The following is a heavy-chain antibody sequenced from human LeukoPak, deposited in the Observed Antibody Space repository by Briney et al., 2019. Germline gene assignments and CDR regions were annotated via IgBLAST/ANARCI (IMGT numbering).Heavy chain of an antibody. D-gene: IGHD5-24*01. CDR2: ITRIFGTA. Sequence: PVKPSCTPSGGTFSSYAISWGRQAPGHRRGCRGGITRIFGTANYAQKFQGRVTITTDESTSTAYMELSSLRSEDTAVYYCAREDGYNFSPYGAFDIWGQGTMVTVSS. V-gene: IGHV1-69*05. CDR3: AREDGYNFSPYGAFDI. J-gene: IGHJ3*02. CDR1: GGTFSSYA.